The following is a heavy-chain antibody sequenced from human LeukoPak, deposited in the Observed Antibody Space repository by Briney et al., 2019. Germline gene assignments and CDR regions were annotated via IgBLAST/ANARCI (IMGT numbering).Heavy chain of an antibody. D-gene: IGHD3-10*01. CDR2: ISWNSGSI. CDR1: GFTFDDYA. V-gene: IGHV3-9*01. Sequence: PGGSLRFSCAASGFTFDDYAMHWVRQAPGKGLEWVSGISWNSGSIGYADSVKGRFTISRDNAKNSLYLQMNSLRAEDTALYYCAKGRSENVLLWFGELWADAFDIWGQGTMVTVSS. J-gene: IGHJ3*02. CDR3: AKGRSENVLLWFGELWADAFDI.